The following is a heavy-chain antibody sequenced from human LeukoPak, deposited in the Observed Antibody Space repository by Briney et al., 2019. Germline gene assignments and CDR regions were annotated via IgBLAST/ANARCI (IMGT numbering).Heavy chain of an antibody. V-gene: IGHV3-9*01. CDR3: ARSLHYYDSSGYYFDY. Sequence: PGGSLRLSCAASGFTFDDYAMHWVRQAPGKGLEWVSGISWNSGSIYYADSVKGRFTISRDNAKNSLYLQMNSLRAEDTAVYYCARSLHYYDSSGYYFDYWGQGTLVTVSS. D-gene: IGHD3-22*01. CDR1: GFTFDDYA. J-gene: IGHJ4*02. CDR2: ISWNSGSI.